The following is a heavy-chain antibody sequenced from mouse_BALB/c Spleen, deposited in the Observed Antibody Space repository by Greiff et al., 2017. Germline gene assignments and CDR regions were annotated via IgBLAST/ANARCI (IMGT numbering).Heavy chain of an antibody. CDR1: GYTFTSYT. Sequence: QVQLKESAAELARPGASVKMSCKASGYTFTSYTMHWVKQRPGQGLEWIGYINPCSGYTEYNQKFKDKTTLTADKSSSTAYMQLSSLTSEDSAVYYCASIHPPYWGQGTTLTVSS. CDR2: INPCSGYT. D-gene: IGHD2-3*01. J-gene: IGHJ2*01. V-gene: IGHV1-4*02. CDR3: ASIHPPY.